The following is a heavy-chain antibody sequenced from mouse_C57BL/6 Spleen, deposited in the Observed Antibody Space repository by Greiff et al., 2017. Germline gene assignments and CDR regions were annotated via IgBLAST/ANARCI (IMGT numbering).Heavy chain of an antibody. J-gene: IGHJ2*01. Sequence: QVQLQQPGAELVRPGSSVKLSCKASGYTFTSYWMHWVKQRPIQGLEWIGNIDPSDSETHYTQKFKDKATLTVDKSSSTAYMQLSSLTSEDSAVYYCAREGTYGNSFDYWGQGTTLTVSS. D-gene: IGHD2-10*02. CDR3: AREGTYGNSFDY. CDR1: GYTFTSYW. V-gene: IGHV1-52*01. CDR2: IDPSDSET.